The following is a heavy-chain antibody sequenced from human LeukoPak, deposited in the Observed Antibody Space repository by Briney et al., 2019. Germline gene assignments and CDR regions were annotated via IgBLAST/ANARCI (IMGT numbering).Heavy chain of an antibody. D-gene: IGHD2-15*01. CDR3: ARGVSIPTTPKFDY. J-gene: IGHJ4*02. V-gene: IGHV4-30-4*08. CDR1: GSSISSGDFY. CDR2: IYNTGNP. Sequence: SETLSLTCTVSGSSISSGDFYWSWVRQPPGKGLEWIAYIYNTGNPYYNPSLKTRVTISGDASKNQFSLKLNSVTAADTAVYYCARGVSIPTTPKFDYWGQGTLVSVSS.